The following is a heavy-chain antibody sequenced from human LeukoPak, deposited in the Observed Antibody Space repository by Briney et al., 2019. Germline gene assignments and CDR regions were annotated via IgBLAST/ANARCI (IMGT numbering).Heavy chain of an antibody. D-gene: IGHD3-10*01. CDR2: ISHSSGFT. Sequence: KSGGSLRLSCAASGFTFSDYYMSWIRQAPGQGLEWVAYISHSSGFTNYADSVKGRFTISRDNAKDSLYLQMNSLRAEDTALYYCARGGYGSGSSGYWGQGTLVTVSS. V-gene: IGHV3-11*05. CDR3: ARGGYGSGSSGY. J-gene: IGHJ4*02. CDR1: GFTFSDYY.